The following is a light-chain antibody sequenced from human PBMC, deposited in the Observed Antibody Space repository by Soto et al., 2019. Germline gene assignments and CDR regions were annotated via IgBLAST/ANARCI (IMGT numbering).Light chain of an antibody. CDR1: QSVRSH. Sequence: EVVMTQSPATLSVSPGERATLSCRAIQSVRSHLAWYQQKPGQAPSLLIFGASTRATGVPARFSGSESGTEFTLTIRSLQSEDVAVYFCQQYNDWPRNLGGGTQVEIK. CDR3: QQYNDWPRN. V-gene: IGKV3-15*01. J-gene: IGKJ4*01. CDR2: GAS.